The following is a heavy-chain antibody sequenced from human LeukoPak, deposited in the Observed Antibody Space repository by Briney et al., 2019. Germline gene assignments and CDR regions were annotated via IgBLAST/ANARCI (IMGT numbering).Heavy chain of an antibody. J-gene: IGHJ6*02. CDR2: IYYSGST. CDR1: GGSISSYY. CDR3: ARLSYYYYYGMDV. V-gene: IGHV4-59*08. Sequence: PSETLSLTCTVSGGSISSYYWSWIRQPPGKGLEWIGYIYYSGSTNYNPSLKSRVTISVDTSKNQFSLKLSSVTAADTAAYYCARLSYYYYYGMDVWGQGTTVTVSS.